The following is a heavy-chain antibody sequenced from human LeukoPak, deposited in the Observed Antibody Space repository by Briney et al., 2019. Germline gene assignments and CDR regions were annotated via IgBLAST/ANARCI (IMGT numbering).Heavy chain of an antibody. CDR2: ISYDGSNK. CDR3: ARDSRWGTFDY. Sequence: GRSLRLSCAASGFTFSSYAMHWVRQAPGKGLEWVAVISYDGSNKYYADSVKGRFTISRDNSKNTLYLQMNSLRAEDTAVYYCARDSRWGTFDYWGQGTLVTVSS. D-gene: IGHD7-27*01. CDR1: GFTFSSYA. V-gene: IGHV3-30*04. J-gene: IGHJ4*02.